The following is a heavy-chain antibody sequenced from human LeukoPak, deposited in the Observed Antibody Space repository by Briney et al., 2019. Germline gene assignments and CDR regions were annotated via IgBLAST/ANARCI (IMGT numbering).Heavy chain of an antibody. V-gene: IGHV1-69*06. CDR3: ARVGYSYGYSRGNWFDP. CDR2: IIPIFGTA. J-gene: IGHJ5*02. Sequence: SVKVSCKASGGTFSSYAISWVRQAPGQGLEWMGGIIPIFGTANYAQRFQGRVTITADKSTSTAYMELSRLRSEDTAVYYCARVGYSYGYSRGNWFDPWGQGTLVTVSS. D-gene: IGHD5-18*01. CDR1: GGTFSSYA.